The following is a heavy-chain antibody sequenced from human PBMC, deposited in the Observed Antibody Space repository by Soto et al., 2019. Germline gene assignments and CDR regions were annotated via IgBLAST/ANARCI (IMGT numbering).Heavy chain of an antibody. CDR3: AKGDDNVWGNYRPQEKHHFDY. CDR2: VTYDGTKN. D-gene: IGHD3-16*02. CDR1: CFTFSDYG. Sequence: GGSLRLSCAASCFTFSDYGMHSVRQAPGKGLEYIAVVTYDGTKNYYGDSVMGRFTISRDNSKHTLYVQMNSLRVEDTAVYYCAKGDDNVWGNYRPQEKHHFDYCGQGA. J-gene: IGHJ4*02. V-gene: IGHV3-30*18.